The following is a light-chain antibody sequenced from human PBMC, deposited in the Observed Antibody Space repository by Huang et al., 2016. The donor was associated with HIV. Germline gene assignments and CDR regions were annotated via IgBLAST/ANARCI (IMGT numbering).Light chain of an antibody. CDR3: HQRSNWPLIT. CDR2: DAS. CDR1: QSVGSY. Sequence: EIVLTQSPATLSLSPGERATLSCRASQSVGSYLAWYQQKPGRAPRRLIYDASNRAIGIPARFSGSGSGTDFTLTISSLDPEDFAVYYCHQRSNWPLITFGQGTRLEIK. V-gene: IGKV3-11*01. J-gene: IGKJ5*01.